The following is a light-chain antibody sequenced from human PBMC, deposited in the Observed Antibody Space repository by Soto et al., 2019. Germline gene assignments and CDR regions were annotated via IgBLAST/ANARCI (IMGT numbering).Light chain of an antibody. V-gene: IGLV2-23*02. CDR2: EVS. CDR1: SSDVGSYNL. Sequence: QSVLTQPASVSGSPGQSITISCTGTSSDVGSYNLVSWYQQHPGKATKLMIYEVSKRPSGVSNRFSGSKSGNTASPTISGLQAEDEADYYCCSYAGSSTFVFGTGTKVTVL. J-gene: IGLJ1*01. CDR3: CSYAGSSTFV.